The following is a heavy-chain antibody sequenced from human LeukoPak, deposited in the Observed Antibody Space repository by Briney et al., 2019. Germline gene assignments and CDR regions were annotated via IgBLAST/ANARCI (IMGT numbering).Heavy chain of an antibody. Sequence: PGGSLRLSCAASGFTFSTYWMHWVRQAPGKGLVWVSSINSDGSSTSYADSVRGRFTISRDNAKYTLYLQMNSLRAEDTAVYYCARDRIGRAHDGFDIWGQGTMVTVSS. J-gene: IGHJ3*02. V-gene: IGHV3-74*01. D-gene: IGHD1-26*01. CDR1: GFTFSTYW. CDR3: ARDRIGRAHDGFDI. CDR2: INSDGSST.